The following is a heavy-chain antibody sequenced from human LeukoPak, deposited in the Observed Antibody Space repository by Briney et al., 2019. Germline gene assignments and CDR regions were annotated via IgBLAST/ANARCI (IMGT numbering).Heavy chain of an antibody. CDR2: MSGSGGST. CDR3: AKDSHFDY. V-gene: IGHV3-23*01. J-gene: IGHJ4*02. CDR1: GFTFSSYA. Sequence: KTGGSLRLSCAASGFTFSSYAMSWVRQAPGKGLEWVPTMSGSGGSTYYADSVKGRFTISRDNSKNALYLQMNSLRAEDTAVYYCAKDSHFDYWGQGALVTVSS.